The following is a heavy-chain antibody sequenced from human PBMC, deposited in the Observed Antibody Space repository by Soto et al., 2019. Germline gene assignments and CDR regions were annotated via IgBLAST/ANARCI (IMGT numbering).Heavy chain of an antibody. CDR1: GDTFTGYY. Sequence: ASLEVCCQASGDTFTGYYMHWVRHAPGQGLEWMGWINPNSGGTNYAQKFQGWVTMTRDTSISTAYMELSRLRSDDTAVYYCARGDTAMAKIYDYWGQGTLVTVSS. CDR3: ARGDTAMAKIYDY. J-gene: IGHJ4*02. D-gene: IGHD5-18*01. V-gene: IGHV1-2*04. CDR2: INPNSGGT.